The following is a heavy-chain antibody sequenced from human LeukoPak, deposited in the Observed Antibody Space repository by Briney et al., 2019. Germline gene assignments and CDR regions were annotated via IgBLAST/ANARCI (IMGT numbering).Heavy chain of an antibody. V-gene: IGHV3-66*01. CDR1: GFAVSSNY. D-gene: IGHD4-17*01. Sequence: GGSLRLSCAASGFAVSSNYMSWVRQAPGEGLEWVSVIYSGGSTYYADSVKGRFTISRDNSKNTLYLQMNSLRAEDTAVYYCARIAGDYGEFDYWGQGTLVTVSS. CDR2: IYSGGST. CDR3: ARIAGDYGEFDY. J-gene: IGHJ4*02.